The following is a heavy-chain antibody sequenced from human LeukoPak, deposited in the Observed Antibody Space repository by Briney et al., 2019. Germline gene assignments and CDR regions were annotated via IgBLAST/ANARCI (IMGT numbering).Heavy chain of an antibody. CDR3: ARGFRGRTSSWYNY. J-gene: IGHJ4*02. V-gene: IGHV4-34*01. Sequence: SETLSLTCAVYGGSFSGYYWSWIRQPPGRGLEWIGEVNHSGSTNYNPSLKSRVTISVDTSKNQFSLRLSSVTAADTAVYYCARGFRGRTSSWYNYWGQGTLVTVSS. D-gene: IGHD6-13*01. CDR2: VNHSGST. CDR1: GGSFSGYY.